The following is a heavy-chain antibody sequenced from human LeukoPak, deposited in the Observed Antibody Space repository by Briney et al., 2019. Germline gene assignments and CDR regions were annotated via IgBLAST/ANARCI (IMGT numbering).Heavy chain of an antibody. CDR3: ARVGIQLWLPSAYYYYGMDV. D-gene: IGHD5-18*01. Sequence: ASVKVSCKASGYTFTGYYMHWVRQAPGQGLEWMGWINPNSGGTNYAQKFQGRVTMTRDTSISTAYMELSRLRSDDTAVYYCARVGIQLWLPSAYYYYGMDVWGQGTTVTVSS. CDR1: GYTFTGYY. V-gene: IGHV1-2*02. CDR2: INPNSGGT. J-gene: IGHJ6*02.